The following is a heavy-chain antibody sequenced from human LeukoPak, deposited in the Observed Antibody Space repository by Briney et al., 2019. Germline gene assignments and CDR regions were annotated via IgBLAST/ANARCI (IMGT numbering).Heavy chain of an antibody. CDR3: ARDPTGYYYFDY. CDR2: IYYSGST. Sequence: SETLSLTCTVSGGSISSYYWSWIRQHPGKGLEWIGYIYYSGSTYYNPSLKSRVTISVDTSKNQFSLKLSSVTAADTAVYYCARDPTGYYYFDYWGQGTLVTVSS. CDR1: GGSISSYY. D-gene: IGHD3-9*01. J-gene: IGHJ4*02. V-gene: IGHV4-59*06.